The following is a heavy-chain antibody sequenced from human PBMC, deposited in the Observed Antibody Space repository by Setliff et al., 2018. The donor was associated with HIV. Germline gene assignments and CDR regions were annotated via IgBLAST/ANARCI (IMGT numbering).Heavy chain of an antibody. Sequence: LRLSCVGSGFKIDEYAMAWVRQVPGKGLEWVSSISWNSINIDYAESVRGRFTISRDNAKNTHYLQMTSLRPEDTAVYYCAKDFQWSTVNTPLNYQYGMDVWGQGTTVTVSS. CDR2: ISWNSINI. CDR1: GFKIDEYA. V-gene: IGHV3-9*01. D-gene: IGHD4-17*01. CDR3: AKDFQWSTVNTPLNYQYGMDV. J-gene: IGHJ6*02.